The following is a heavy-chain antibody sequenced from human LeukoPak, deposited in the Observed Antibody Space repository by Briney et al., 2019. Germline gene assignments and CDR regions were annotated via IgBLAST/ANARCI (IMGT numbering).Heavy chain of an antibody. CDR2: INYSGST. D-gene: IGHD3-22*01. V-gene: IGHV4-59*08. CDR3: ARSDKTYYYDSSGYYGFYYYYYGMDV. J-gene: IGHJ6*02. Sequence: PSETLSLTCTLSGGSITNSYWNWIRQSPGKGLEWIGYINYSGSTYYNPSLKSRVTISVDTSKNQFSLKLSSVTAADTAVYYRARSDKTYYYDSSGYYGFYYYYYGMDVWGQGTTVTVSS. CDR1: GGSITNSY.